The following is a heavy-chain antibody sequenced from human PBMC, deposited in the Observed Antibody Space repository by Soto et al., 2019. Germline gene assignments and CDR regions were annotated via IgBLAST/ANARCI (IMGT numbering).Heavy chain of an antibody. CDR2: IYYSGST. CDR1: GGSISSSSYY. V-gene: IGHV4-39*01. CDR3: ARLVAGTWLQFAFVYFDY. J-gene: IGHJ4*02. D-gene: IGHD5-12*01. Sequence: SETLSLTCTVSGGSISSSSYYWGWIRQPPGKGLEWIGSIYYSGSTYYNPSLKSRVTISVDTSKNQFSLKLSPVTAADTAVYYCARLVAGTWLQFAFVYFDYWGQGTLVTVSS.